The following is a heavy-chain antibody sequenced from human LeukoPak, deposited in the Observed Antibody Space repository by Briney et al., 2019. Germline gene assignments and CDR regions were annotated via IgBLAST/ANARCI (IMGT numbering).Heavy chain of an antibody. D-gene: IGHD3-16*01. CDR3: ARDMGQYNWFDP. V-gene: IGHV1-18*01. CDR1: GYTFTSYA. Sequence: ASVKVSCKASGYTFTSYAICWVRQAPGQGLEWMGWISAYNGNTNYAQKLQGRVTMTTDTSTSTAYMELRSLRSDDTAVYYCARDMGQYNWFDPWGQGTLVTVSS. CDR2: ISAYNGNT. J-gene: IGHJ5*02.